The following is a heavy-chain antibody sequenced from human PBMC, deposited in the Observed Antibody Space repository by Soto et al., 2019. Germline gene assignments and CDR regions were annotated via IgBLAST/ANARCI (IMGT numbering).Heavy chain of an antibody. CDR3: ARVESYYDFWSGYYGMDV. V-gene: IGHV4-59*01. Sequence: SETLSLTCTVSGGSISSYYWSWIRQPPGKGLEWIGYIYYSGSTNYNPSLKSRVTISVDTSKNQFSLKLSSVTAADTAVYYCARVESYYDFWSGYYGMDVWGQGTTVTVYS. CDR2: IYYSGST. CDR1: GGSISSYY. D-gene: IGHD3-3*01. J-gene: IGHJ6*02.